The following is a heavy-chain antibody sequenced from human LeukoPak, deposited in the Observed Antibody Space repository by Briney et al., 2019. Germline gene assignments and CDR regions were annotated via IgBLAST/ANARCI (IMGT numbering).Heavy chain of an antibody. J-gene: IGHJ6*02. Sequence: SETLSLTCTVSGGSISSGDYYWSWIRQPPGKGLEWIGYIYYSGSTYYNPSLKSRVTISVDTSKNQFSLKLSSVTAADTAVYYCARVQVDTMVRGVQGPPLYYYYYYGMDVWGQGTTVTVSS. D-gene: IGHD3-10*01. CDR1: GGSISSGDYY. CDR3: ARVQVDTMVRGVQGPPLYYYYYYGMDV. CDR2: IYYSGST. V-gene: IGHV4-30-4*01.